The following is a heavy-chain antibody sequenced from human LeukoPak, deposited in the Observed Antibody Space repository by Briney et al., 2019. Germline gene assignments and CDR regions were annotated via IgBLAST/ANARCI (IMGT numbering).Heavy chain of an antibody. CDR2: INIDGSAA. CDR1: GFTFSNYW. Sequence: GGSLRLSCAVSGFTFSNYWMHWVRQAPGKGLVWVSRINIDGSAADYADSVKGRFTISRDNAKNTLSLQMNSLRAEDTAVYHCLRAPSSNWAYVYWGQGTLVTVSS. D-gene: IGHD7-27*01. CDR3: LRAPSSNWAYVY. J-gene: IGHJ4*02. V-gene: IGHV3-74*01.